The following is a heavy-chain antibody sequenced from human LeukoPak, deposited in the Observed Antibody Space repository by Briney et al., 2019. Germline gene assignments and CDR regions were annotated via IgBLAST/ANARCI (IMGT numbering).Heavy chain of an antibody. CDR2: INHSGST. Sequence: SETLSLTCAVYGGSFSGYYWSWIRQPPGKGLEWIGEINHSGSTNYNPSLKSRVTISVDTSKNQFSLKLSSVTAADTAVYYCARDHDYGGSRSFDYWGQGTLVAVSS. CDR1: GGSFSGYY. V-gene: IGHV4-34*01. CDR3: ARDHDYGGSRSFDY. D-gene: IGHD4-23*01. J-gene: IGHJ4*02.